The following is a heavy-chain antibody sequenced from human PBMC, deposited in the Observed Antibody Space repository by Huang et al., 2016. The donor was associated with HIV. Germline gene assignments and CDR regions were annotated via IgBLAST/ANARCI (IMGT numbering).Heavy chain of an antibody. Sequence: EVQMVESGGGSVEPGRSLRLSCEGFGFKFAEFTMNWFRQGPGKGPEGVCFIRSKRCGGASSCAPSLKDRFSIARDDSKSVVYLQMERLKIDDTAVYYYTPSGDDYYYYYMDVWGPGTTVTVSS. CDR1: GFKFAEFT. CDR2: IRSKRCGGAS. CDR3: TPSGDDYYYYYMDV. V-gene: IGHV3-49*03. D-gene: IGHD4-17*01. J-gene: IGHJ6*03.